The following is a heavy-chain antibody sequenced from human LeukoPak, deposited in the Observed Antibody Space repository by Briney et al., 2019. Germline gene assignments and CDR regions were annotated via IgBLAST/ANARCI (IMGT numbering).Heavy chain of an antibody. Sequence: GGSLRLSCAASGFSFSTYSMNWVRQAPGKGLEWVSSISSSSSHIYYADSVKGRFTISRDNAKNSLYLQMNSLRAEDTAVYYCASHSSGWKYYFDYWGQGTLVTVSS. CDR1: GFSFSTYS. CDR2: ISSSSSHI. CDR3: ASHSSGWKYYFDY. J-gene: IGHJ4*02. D-gene: IGHD6-19*01. V-gene: IGHV3-21*01.